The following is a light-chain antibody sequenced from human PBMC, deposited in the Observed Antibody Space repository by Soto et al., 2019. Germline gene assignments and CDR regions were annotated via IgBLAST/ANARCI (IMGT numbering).Light chain of an antibody. Sequence: EIVMTQSPATLSVSPGERATLSCRASQSVSSNLAWYQQKPGQAPRLLIYGASTRATGIPAWFSGSGSGTDFTLTISSLQSEDFAFYYCHQYNNWPGFTFGPGTKVDIK. CDR1: QSVSSN. CDR2: GAS. CDR3: HQYNNWPGFT. J-gene: IGKJ3*01. V-gene: IGKV3-15*01.